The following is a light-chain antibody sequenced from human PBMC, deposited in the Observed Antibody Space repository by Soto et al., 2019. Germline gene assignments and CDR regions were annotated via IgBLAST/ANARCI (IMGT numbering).Light chain of an antibody. J-gene: IGKJ5*01. CDR2: AAS. Sequence: DIQMTQSPSSLSASVGHRVTITCRASQGISNYLAWYQQKPGKVPKLLIYAASTLQSGVPSRFSGSGSGTDFTLTISSLQPEDVATYYCQQSYSTSPITFGQGTRLEIK. CDR1: QGISNY. V-gene: IGKV1-27*01. CDR3: QQSYSTSPIT.